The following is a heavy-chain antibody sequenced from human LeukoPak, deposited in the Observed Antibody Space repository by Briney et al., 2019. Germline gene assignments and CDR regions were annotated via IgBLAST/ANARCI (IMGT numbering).Heavy chain of an antibody. CDR2: INPNSGGT. CDR3: ARASLLLLWFGELSN. D-gene: IGHD3-10*01. Sequence: ASVKVSCKASGYTFTGYYMHWVRQAPGQGLEWMGWINPNSGGTNYAQKFQGRVTMTRDTSISTAYMELSRLRSDGTAVYYCARASLLLLWFGELSNWGQGTLVTVSS. J-gene: IGHJ4*02. CDR1: GYTFTGYY. V-gene: IGHV1-2*02.